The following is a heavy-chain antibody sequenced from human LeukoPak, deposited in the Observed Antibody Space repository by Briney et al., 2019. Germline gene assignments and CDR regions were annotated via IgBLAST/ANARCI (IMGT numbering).Heavy chain of an antibody. D-gene: IGHD4-4*01. CDR3: ARHFDYSKYESDAFDI. Sequence: SETLSLTCTVSGGSISSYYWSWIRQPPVKGLEWIGYIYYSGSTNYNPSLKSRVTISVDTSKNQFSLKLSSVTAADTAVYYCARHFDYSKYESDAFDIWGQGTMVTVSS. J-gene: IGHJ3*02. CDR2: IYYSGST. CDR1: GGSISSYY. V-gene: IGHV4-59*08.